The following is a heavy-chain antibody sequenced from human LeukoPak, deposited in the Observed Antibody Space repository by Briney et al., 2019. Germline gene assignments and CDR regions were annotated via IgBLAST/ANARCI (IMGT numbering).Heavy chain of an antibody. J-gene: IGHJ4*02. Sequence: TSGGSLRLSCAASGFTFSNAWMSWVRQAPGKGLEWVGSIKSKIDGGPTDYAAPVKGRFTISRDDSKNTLYLQMNSLKTEDTAVYYCSTDSYGYYGSGSHLDYWGQGTLVTVSS. V-gene: IGHV3-15*01. CDR2: IKSKIDGGPT. D-gene: IGHD3-10*01. CDR1: GFTFSNAW. CDR3: STDSYGYYGSGSHLDY.